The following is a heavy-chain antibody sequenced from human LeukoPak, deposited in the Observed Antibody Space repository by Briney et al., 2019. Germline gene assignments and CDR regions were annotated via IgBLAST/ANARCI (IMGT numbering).Heavy chain of an antibody. V-gene: IGHV3-30*02. CDR2: IRYDGSNK. CDR3: ARDSPRYCSGGNCYPSY. J-gene: IGHJ4*02. D-gene: IGHD2-15*01. Sequence: GGSLRLSCAASGFTFSSYGMHWVRQAPGKGLEWVAFIRYDGSNKYYADSVKGRFTISRDNSKNTLYLQMNSLRAEDTAVYYCARDSPRYCSGGNCYPSYWGQGTLVTVSS. CDR1: GFTFSSYG.